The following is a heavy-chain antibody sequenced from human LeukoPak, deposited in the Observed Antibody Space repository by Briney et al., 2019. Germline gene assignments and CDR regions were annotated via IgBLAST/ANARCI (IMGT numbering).Heavy chain of an antibody. D-gene: IGHD1-1*01. CDR3: AKVRTGHYFDY. CDR2: ISGTGGST. CDR1: GFTFSNYA. V-gene: IGHV3-23*01. Sequence: SGGSLGLSCAASGFTFSNYAMSWVRQAPGKGLEWVSSISGTGGSTYYADSVKGRFTISRDNSNNTLFLQMNSLRAEDTAVYYCAKVRTGHYFDYWGQGTLVTVSS. J-gene: IGHJ4*02.